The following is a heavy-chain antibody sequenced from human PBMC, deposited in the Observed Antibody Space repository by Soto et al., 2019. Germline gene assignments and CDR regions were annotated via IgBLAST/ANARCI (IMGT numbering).Heavy chain of an antibody. J-gene: IGHJ6*02. CDR3: ARGTGYYDILTGYYTPGMDV. CDR1: GYTFTSYG. D-gene: IGHD3-9*01. Sequence: ASVKVSCKASGYTFTSYGTSWVRQAPGQGLEWMGWISAYNGNTNYAQKLQGRVTMTTDTSTSTAYMELRSLRSDDTAVYYCARGTGYYDILTGYYTPGMDVWGQGTTVTVSS. V-gene: IGHV1-18*01. CDR2: ISAYNGNT.